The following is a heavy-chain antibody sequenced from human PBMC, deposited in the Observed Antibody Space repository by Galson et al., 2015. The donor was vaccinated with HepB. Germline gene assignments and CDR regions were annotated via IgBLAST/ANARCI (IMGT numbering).Heavy chain of an antibody. J-gene: IGHJ5*02. V-gene: IGHV3-33*01. CDR1: GFSFSGYG. D-gene: IGHD6-13*01. Sequence: SLRLSCAASGFSFSGYGMHWVRQAPGKGLEWVAVIWYDGSNKYYRESVKGRFTISRDNSKNMLYLQMNSLRAEDTAVYYCARIAAAASDWLDPWGQGTLVTVSS. CDR2: IWYDGSNK. CDR3: ARIAAAASDWLDP.